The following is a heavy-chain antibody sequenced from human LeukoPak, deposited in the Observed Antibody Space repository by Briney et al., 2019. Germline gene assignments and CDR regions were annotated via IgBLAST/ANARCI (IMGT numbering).Heavy chain of an antibody. Sequence: GGSLRLSCAASGFTFSSYAMSWVRQAPGKGLVWVSRINSDGSSTSYADSVKGRFTISRDNAKNTLYLQMNSLRAEDTAVYYCARGEATIIVYYYGMDVWGQGTTVTVSS. CDR2: INSDGSST. D-gene: IGHD5-24*01. CDR3: ARGEATIIVYYYGMDV. CDR1: GFTFSSYA. V-gene: IGHV3-74*01. J-gene: IGHJ6*02.